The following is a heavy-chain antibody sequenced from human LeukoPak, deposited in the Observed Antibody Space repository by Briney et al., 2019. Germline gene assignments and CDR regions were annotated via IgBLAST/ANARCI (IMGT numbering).Heavy chain of an antibody. CDR3: ARGLGYYYHSSGYQRKYFQP. V-gene: IGHV4-34*01. J-gene: IGHJ1*01. D-gene: IGHD3-22*01. Sequence: ETLSLTCAVYGGSFSGYYWSWLRHPPGKALEWFGEINHSGNTNHHPSHKSRVTISVGTSKNQFSLKLSSVTAADTAVYYCARGLGYYYHSSGYQRKYFQPWGQGALVTVSS. CDR2: INHSGNT. CDR1: GGSFSGYY.